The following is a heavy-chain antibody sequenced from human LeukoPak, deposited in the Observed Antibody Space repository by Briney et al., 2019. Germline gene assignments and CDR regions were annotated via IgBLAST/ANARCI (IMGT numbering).Heavy chain of an antibody. V-gene: IGHV3-30-3*01. CDR1: GFTFSSYA. J-gene: IGHJ4*02. D-gene: IGHD5-12*01. CDR2: ISYDGSNK. Sequence: GGSLRLSCAASGFTFSSYAMHWVRQAPGKGLEWVAVISYDGSNKYYADSVKGRFTISRDNSKNTLYLQMNSLRAEDTAVYYCARERYSGYYFDYWGQGTLVTVSS. CDR3: ARERYSGYYFDY.